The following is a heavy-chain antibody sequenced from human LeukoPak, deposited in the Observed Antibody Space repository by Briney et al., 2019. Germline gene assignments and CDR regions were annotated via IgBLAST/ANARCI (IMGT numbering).Heavy chain of an antibody. J-gene: IGHJ4*02. CDR2: ISGSGGKT. Sequence: GGSLRLSCAASGFTFSSYAMSWVRQAPGKGLEWGSGISGSGGKTYYADSVKGRFTISRDNFKNTLYLQMNSLRAEDTAVYYCAKDVSVSSYYYDSTLDYWGQGTLVTVSS. D-gene: IGHD3-22*01. CDR1: GFTFSSYA. V-gene: IGHV3-23*01. CDR3: AKDVSVSSYYYDSTLDY.